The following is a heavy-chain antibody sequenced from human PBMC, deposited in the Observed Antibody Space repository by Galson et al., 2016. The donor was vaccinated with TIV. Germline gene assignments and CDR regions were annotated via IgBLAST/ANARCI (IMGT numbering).Heavy chain of an antibody. V-gene: IGHV4-39*01. Sequence: ETLFLTCTVSGDSISRTSYFWGWIRQSPGKGLERIGSDFYSGSTFYSGNIYYTPSLKSRLTISVDTSKNQFSLRLCSVTAADTAVYYCARHSGAVAGYDYGMDVWGQGTTVTVSS. CDR3: ARHSGAVAGYDYGMDV. D-gene: IGHD6-19*01. CDR2: DFYSGST. J-gene: IGHJ6*02. CDR1: GDSISRTSYF.